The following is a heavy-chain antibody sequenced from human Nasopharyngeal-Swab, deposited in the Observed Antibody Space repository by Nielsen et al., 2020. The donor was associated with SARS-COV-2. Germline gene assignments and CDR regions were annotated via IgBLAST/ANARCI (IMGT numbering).Heavy chain of an antibody. CDR1: VFTFCDYY. Sequence: GGSLRLSCAASVFTFCDYYMSWIRQAPGKELEWVSYISSSGSTIYYADSVKGRFTISRDNAKNSLYLQMNSLRAEDTAVYYCAREGRYYDYVWGSYRPGGFDYWGQGTLVTVSS. CDR3: AREGRYYDYVWGSYRPGGFDY. D-gene: IGHD3-16*02. V-gene: IGHV3-11*01. CDR2: ISSSGSTI. J-gene: IGHJ4*02.